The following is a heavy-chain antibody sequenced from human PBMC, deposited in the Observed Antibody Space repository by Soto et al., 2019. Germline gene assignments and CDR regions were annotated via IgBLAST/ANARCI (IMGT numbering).Heavy chain of an antibody. V-gene: IGHV3-21*01. CDR1: GFTFSSYS. D-gene: IGHD2-2*01. CDR3: ARDSAHCSSTSCWAQRDDAFDI. J-gene: IGHJ3*02. CDR2: ISSSSSYI. Sequence: EVQLVESGGGLVKPGGSLRLSCAASGFTFSSYSMHWVRQAPGKGLEWVSSISSSSSYIYYADSVKGRFTISRDNAKNSLYLQMNSLRAEDTAVYYCARDSAHCSSTSCWAQRDDAFDIWGQGTMVTVSS.